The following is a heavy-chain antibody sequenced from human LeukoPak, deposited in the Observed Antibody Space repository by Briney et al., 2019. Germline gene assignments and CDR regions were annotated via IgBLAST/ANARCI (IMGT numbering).Heavy chain of an antibody. CDR1: GGSVSSGSYY. Sequence: PSETLSLTCTVSGGSVSSGSYYWSWIRQPPGKGLEWIGYIYYSGSTNYNPSLKSRVTISVDTSKNQFSLKLSSVTAADTAVYYCARDPYGDYGYFDYWGQGTPVTVSS. J-gene: IGHJ4*02. V-gene: IGHV4-61*01. CDR3: ARDPYGDYGYFDY. D-gene: IGHD4-17*01. CDR2: IYYSGST.